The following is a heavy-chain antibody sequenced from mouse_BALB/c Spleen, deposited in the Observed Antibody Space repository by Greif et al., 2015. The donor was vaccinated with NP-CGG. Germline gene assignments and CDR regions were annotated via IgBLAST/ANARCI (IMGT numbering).Heavy chain of an antibody. CDR3: TTGFAY. V-gene: IGHV6-6*02. Sequence: EVKVVESGGGLVQPGGSMKLSCVASGFIFSNYWMNWVRQSPEKGLEWVAEIRLKSNNYATHYAESVEGRFTISRDDSKSSVYLQMNNLRAEDTGIYYCTTGFAYWGQGTLVTVSA. J-gene: IGHJ3*01. CDR1: GFIFSNYW. CDR2: IRLKSNNYAT.